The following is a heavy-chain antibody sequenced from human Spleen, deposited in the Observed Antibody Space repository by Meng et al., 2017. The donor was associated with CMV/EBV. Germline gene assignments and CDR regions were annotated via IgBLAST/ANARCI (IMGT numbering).Heavy chain of an antibody. Sequence: KVSCKGSGYSFTTYWIGWVRQMPGKGLEWMGIIYPDDSDTRYSPSFQGQVTISADKSISTAYLQWNSLKASDTAIYYCARQGDDFLSASYYYFGMDVWGQGTTVTVSS. CDR3: ARQGDDFLSASYYYFGMDV. CDR1: GYSFTTYW. J-gene: IGHJ6*02. V-gene: IGHV5-51*01. CDR2: IYPDDSDT. D-gene: IGHD3-10*01.